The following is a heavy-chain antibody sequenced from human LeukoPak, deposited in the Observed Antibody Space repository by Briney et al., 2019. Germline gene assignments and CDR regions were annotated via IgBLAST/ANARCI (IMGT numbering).Heavy chain of an antibody. D-gene: IGHD3-16*01. CDR1: GFTFSSYA. CDR3: ARRGDYFPFDY. V-gene: IGHV3-23*01. CDR2: INGNGDNT. Sequence: GGSLRLSCAASGFTFSSYAMSWVRQAPGKGLEWVSTINGNGDNTYYADSVKGRVTISRDNSKNTLYLQMNSLRVEDTAVYYCARRGDYFPFDYWGQGILVTVSS. J-gene: IGHJ4*02.